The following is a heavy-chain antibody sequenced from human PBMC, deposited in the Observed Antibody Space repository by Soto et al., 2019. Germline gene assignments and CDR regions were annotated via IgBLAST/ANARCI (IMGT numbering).Heavy chain of an antibody. CDR3: ARLDTTPYAFDI. Sequence: GASVKVSCKASGGTFSSYAISWVRQAPGQGLEWMGGIIPIFDTANYAQKFQGRVTITADESTSTAYMELSSLRSEDTAVYYCARLDTTPYAFDIWGQGTMVTVSS. J-gene: IGHJ3*02. CDR1: GGTFSSYA. V-gene: IGHV1-69*13. D-gene: IGHD1-1*01. CDR2: IIPIFDTA.